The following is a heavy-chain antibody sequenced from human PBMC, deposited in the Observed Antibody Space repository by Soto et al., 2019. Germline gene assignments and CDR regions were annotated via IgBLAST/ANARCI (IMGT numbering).Heavy chain of an antibody. CDR3: ARGGGYCTPTSCAIDS. Sequence: EVQLLESGGGLVQPGGSLRLSCVASRFDFSSYEMSWVRQAAGKGLEWVSRVSLTGDRTNYAGSVKGRFTVSRDNFKNALYLGMDSLRPDDTAIYYCARGGGYCTPTSCAIDSWGRGTQVTVSS. J-gene: IGHJ4*02. CDR1: RFDFSSYE. V-gene: IGHV3-23*01. CDR2: VSLTGDRT. D-gene: IGHD2-8*01.